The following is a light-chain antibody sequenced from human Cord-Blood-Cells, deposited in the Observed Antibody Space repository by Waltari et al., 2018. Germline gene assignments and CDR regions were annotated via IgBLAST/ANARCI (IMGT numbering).Light chain of an antibody. CDR3: QQYDNLPLT. V-gene: IGKV1-33*01. CDR1: QDLSNY. J-gene: IGKJ4*01. Sequence: EIQMTQSPSSLSASVGDRVTITCQASQDLSNYLNWYQQKPGKAPKLRFYDASNLETGVPSRFSGSGSGTDFTFTISSLQPEDIATYDCQQYDNLPLTFGGGTKVEIK. CDR2: DAS.